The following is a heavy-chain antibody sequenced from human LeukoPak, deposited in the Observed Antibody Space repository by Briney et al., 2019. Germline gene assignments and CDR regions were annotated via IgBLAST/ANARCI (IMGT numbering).Heavy chain of an antibody. CDR2: IYHSGST. J-gene: IGHJ3*02. Sequence: SETLSLTCAASGYSISSGYYWGWIRQPPGKGLEWIGSIYHSGSTYYSPSLKSRVTISVDTSKNQFSLKLSSVTAADTAVYYCARGVVGVVAAIRGAFDIWGQGTMVTVSS. CDR3: ARGVVGVVAAIRGAFDI. D-gene: IGHD2-15*01. V-gene: IGHV4-38-2*01. CDR1: GYSISSGYY.